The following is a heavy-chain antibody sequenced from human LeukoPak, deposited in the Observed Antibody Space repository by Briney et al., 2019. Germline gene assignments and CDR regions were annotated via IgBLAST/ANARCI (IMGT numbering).Heavy chain of an antibody. CDR2: LCRGGSST. V-gene: IGHV3-23*01. Sequence: GGSLRLSCAGTGFAFNMFAIDWVRQAPGKGLEWVSGLCRGGSSTNYADSVKGRFTISRDKSQNSVFLQMNSLRPEDTAVYYCAREQRIRHCSEGVCTEGYYFDYWGQGTLVTVSS. CDR1: GFAFNMFA. D-gene: IGHD2-15*01. J-gene: IGHJ4*02. CDR3: AREQRIRHCSEGVCTEGYYFDY.